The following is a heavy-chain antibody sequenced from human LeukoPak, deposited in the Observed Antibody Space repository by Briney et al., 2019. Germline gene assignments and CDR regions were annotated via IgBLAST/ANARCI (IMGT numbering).Heavy chain of an antibody. CDR1: GGSISSSSYY. D-gene: IGHD3-9*01. CDR2: IYYSGST. V-gene: IGHV4-39*07. J-gene: IGHJ4*02. Sequence: SETLSLTCTVSGGSISSSSYYWGWIRQPPGKGLEWIGSIYYSGSTYYNPSLKSRVTISVDTSKNQFSLKLSSVTAADTAVYYCARRRDYDILTGYYGGDYWGQGTLVTVSS. CDR3: ARRRDYDILTGYYGGDY.